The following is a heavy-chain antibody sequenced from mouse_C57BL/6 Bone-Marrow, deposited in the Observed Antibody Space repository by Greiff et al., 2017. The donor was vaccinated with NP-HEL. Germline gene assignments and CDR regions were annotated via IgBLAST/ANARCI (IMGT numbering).Heavy chain of an antibody. V-gene: IGHV1-81*01. CDR1: GYTFTSYG. CDR3: ARGGNYVLYYYAMDY. Sequence: QVHVKQSGAELARPGASVKLSCKASGYTFTSYGISWVQQRTGQGLEWIGEIYPRSGNTYYTEKFKGRATLTADKSSSTADMELRSLTSEDSAVYFCARGGNYVLYYYAMDYWGQGTSVTVSS. D-gene: IGHD2-1*01. J-gene: IGHJ4*01. CDR2: IYPRSGNT.